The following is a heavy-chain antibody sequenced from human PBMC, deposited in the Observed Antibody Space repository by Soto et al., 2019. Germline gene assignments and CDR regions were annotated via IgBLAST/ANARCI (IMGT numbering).Heavy chain of an antibody. J-gene: IGHJ5*02. CDR1: GFSLTTAGAG. CDR2: IYWNDDT. D-gene: IGHD4-17*01. Sequence: QITLKESGPTLVKPTQTLTLTCTFSGFSLTTAGAGVGWIRQPPGKALEWLALIYWNDDTRYSPSLKNRLTITKDTSKNQVVLRMTNMDPVDTATYYCAHRGYGNYPRDNWFDPWGQGILAIVSS. CDR3: AHRGYGNYPRDNWFDP. V-gene: IGHV2-5*01.